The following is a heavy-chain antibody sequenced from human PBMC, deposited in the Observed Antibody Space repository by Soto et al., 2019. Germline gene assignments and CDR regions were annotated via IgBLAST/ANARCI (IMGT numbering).Heavy chain of an antibody. CDR1: GNIFTGYG. CDR3: AKDLTIAAAVDGMDV. Sequence: PGGSLRLSCAASGNIFTGYGMHWVRQPPGRGLEWVAVIRYDGSNIFYADSVKGRFTISRDNSKNTLYLQMNSLRAEDTAVYYCAKDLTIAAAVDGMDVWGQGTTVTVSS. D-gene: IGHD6-13*01. V-gene: IGHV3-30*02. J-gene: IGHJ6*02. CDR2: IRYDGSNI.